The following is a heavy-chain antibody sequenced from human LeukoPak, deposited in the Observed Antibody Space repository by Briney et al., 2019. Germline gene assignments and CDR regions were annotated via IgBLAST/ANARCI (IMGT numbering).Heavy chain of an antibody. Sequence: GASVKVSCKASGYTFTSYGISWVRQAPGQGLEWMGWISAYNGNTNYAQKLQGRVTMTTDTSTSTAYMELRSLRSDDTAVYYCARGNLRYFDWLPRANWFDPWGQGTLVTVSS. V-gene: IGHV1-18*01. CDR3: ARGNLRYFDWLPRANWFDP. CDR2: ISAYNGNT. CDR1: GYTFTSYG. J-gene: IGHJ5*02. D-gene: IGHD3-9*01.